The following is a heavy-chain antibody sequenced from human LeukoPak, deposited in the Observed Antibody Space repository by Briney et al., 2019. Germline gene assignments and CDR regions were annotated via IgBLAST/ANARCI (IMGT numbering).Heavy chain of an antibody. CDR3: ARARSSTWSGNVHYFYGMDV. Sequence: GGSLRLSCATSGFMFSSYAMSWVRQAPGKGPEWVSSIGDRGSGTYYSDSVEGRFTVSRDNSRNTLYLQMNSLRAEDTSIYYCARARSSTWSGNVHYFYGMDVWGQGTTVTVSS. CDR2: IGDRGSGT. J-gene: IGHJ6*02. V-gene: IGHV3-23*01. CDR1: GFMFSSYA. D-gene: IGHD6-13*01.